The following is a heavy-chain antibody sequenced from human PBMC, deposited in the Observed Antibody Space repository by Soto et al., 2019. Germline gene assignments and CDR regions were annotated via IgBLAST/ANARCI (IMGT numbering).Heavy chain of an antibody. Sequence: QVQLVESGGGVVQPGRSLRLSCAASGFTFWNYGMHWVRQAPGKGPEWVATIWNNGNRKYYADSVTGRFTISRENSRNTLYLEMNSLRGEDTAVYYCARAVSTTAVNWFDPWGQGTQVTVSS. J-gene: IGHJ5*02. V-gene: IGHV3-33*01. D-gene: IGHD2-2*01. CDR2: IWNNGNRK. CDR1: GFTFWNYG. CDR3: ARAVSTTAVNWFDP.